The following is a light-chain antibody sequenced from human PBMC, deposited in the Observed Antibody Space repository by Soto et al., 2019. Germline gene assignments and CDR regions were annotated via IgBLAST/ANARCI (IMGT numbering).Light chain of an antibody. V-gene: IGKV3-20*01. CDR1: QSVSSSY. Sequence: EIVLTQSPGTLSLSPGERATLSCRASQSVSSSYLAWYQQKPGQPPRPLTYGASSRATGIPDRFSGSGSGTDFTLTISRLEPEDFAVYYCQQYGSSPYTFGQGTKLEIK. J-gene: IGKJ2*01. CDR3: QQYGSSPYT. CDR2: GAS.